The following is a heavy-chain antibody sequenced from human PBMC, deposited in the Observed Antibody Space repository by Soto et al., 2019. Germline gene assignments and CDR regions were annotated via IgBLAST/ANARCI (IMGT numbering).Heavy chain of an antibody. CDR3: ARENDSYGLRVLI. J-gene: IGHJ4*02. V-gene: IGHV1-69*01. Sequence: QVQLVQSGAEVKKPGSSVKVSCEASAGTFTTYAISWVRQAPGQGLEWMGGIIPIFGTTDYAQKFQDRVTITADESTTTAYMELSSLRSEDTAVYYCARENDSYGLRVLIWGQGTLVTVSS. CDR2: IIPIFGTT. D-gene: IGHD5-18*01. CDR1: AGTFTTYA.